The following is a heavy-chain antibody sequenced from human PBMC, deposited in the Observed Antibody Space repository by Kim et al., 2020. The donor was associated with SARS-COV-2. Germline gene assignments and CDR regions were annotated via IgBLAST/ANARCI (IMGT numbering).Heavy chain of an antibody. CDR1: GFTFSSYS. J-gene: IGHJ4*02. Sequence: GGSLRLSCAASGFTFSSYSMNWVRQAPGKGLEWVSSISSSSSYIYYADSVKGRFTISRDNAKNSLYLQMNSLRAEDTAVYYCARDCSGGSCYDYWGQGTLVTVSS. D-gene: IGHD2-15*01. CDR3: ARDCSGGSCYDY. CDR2: ISSSSSYI. V-gene: IGHV3-21*01.